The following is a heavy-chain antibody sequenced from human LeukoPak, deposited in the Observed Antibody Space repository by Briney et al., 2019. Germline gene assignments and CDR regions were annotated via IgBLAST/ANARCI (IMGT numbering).Heavy chain of an antibody. V-gene: IGHV4-30-2*01. CDR2: IYHSGST. D-gene: IGHD5-18*01. CDR1: GGSISSGGYY. CDR3: ARVQSRLPNFDY. J-gene: IGHJ4*02. Sequence: PSQTLSLTCTVSGGSISSGGYYWSWIRQPPGKGLEWIGYIYHSGSTYYNPSLKSRVTISVDRSKNQFSLKLSSVTAADTAVYYCARVQSRLPNFDYWGQGTLVTVSS.